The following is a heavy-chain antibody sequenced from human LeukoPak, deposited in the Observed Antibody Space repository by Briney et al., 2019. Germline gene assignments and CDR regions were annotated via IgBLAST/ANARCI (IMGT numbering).Heavy chain of an antibody. J-gene: IGHJ4*02. D-gene: IGHD3-9*01. CDR2: ISGSGGST. Sequence: GGSLRLSCAASGFTFGSYAMSWVRQAPGKGLEWVSAISGSGGSTYYADSVKGRFTISRDNSKNTLYLQMNSLRAEDTAVYYCATNYDTLTGYSYYFDYWGQGTLVTVSS. CDR3: ATNYDTLTGYSYYFDY. V-gene: IGHV3-23*01. CDR1: GFTFGSYA.